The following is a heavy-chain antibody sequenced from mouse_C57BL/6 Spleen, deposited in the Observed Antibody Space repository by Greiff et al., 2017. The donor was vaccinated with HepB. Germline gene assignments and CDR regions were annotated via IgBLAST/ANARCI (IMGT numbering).Heavy chain of an antibody. Sequence: EVKLQESGPGLVKPSQSLSLTCSVTGYSITSGYYWNWIRQFPGNKLEWMGYISYDGSNNYNPSLKNRISITRDTSKNQFFLKLNSVTTEDTATYYCARAGYYGSRTFDYWGQGTTLTVSS. CDR1: GYSITSGYY. CDR3: ARAGYYGSRTFDY. CDR2: ISYDGSN. J-gene: IGHJ2*01. V-gene: IGHV3-6*01. D-gene: IGHD1-1*01.